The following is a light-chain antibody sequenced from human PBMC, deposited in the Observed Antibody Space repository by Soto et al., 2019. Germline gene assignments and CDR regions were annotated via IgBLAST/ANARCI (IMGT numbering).Light chain of an antibody. J-gene: IGKJ1*01. CDR3: LQDYSYPWT. CDR2: AAS. V-gene: IGKV1-6*01. CDR1: QGIRND. Sequence: AIQMTQSPSALSASLGDRVTITCRASQGIRNDLGWYQQKPGKAPRLLIYAASSLQSGVSSKFSGSGSGTDFTLTISSLQPEDFATYYCLQDYSYPWTFGQGTKVEI.